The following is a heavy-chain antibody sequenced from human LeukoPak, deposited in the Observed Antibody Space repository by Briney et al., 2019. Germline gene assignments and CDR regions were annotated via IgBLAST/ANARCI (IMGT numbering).Heavy chain of an antibody. CDR1: GFPFSSYS. CDR2: ISSSSSYI. J-gene: IGHJ3*02. CDR3: AREQVTMIVVAHAFDI. V-gene: IGHV3-21*01. D-gene: IGHD3-22*01. Sequence: GGSLRLSCAASGFPFSSYSMNWVRQAPGKGLEWVSSISSSSSYIYYADSVKGRFTISRDNAKNSLYLQMNSLRAEDTAVYYCAREQVTMIVVAHAFDIWGQGTMVTVSS.